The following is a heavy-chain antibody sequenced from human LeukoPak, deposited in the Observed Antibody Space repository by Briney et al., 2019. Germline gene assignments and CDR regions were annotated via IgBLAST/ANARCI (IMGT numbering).Heavy chain of an antibody. J-gene: IGHJ4*02. CDR1: GFTFSSYA. Sequence: GGSLRLSCAASGFTFSSYAMHWVRQAPGKGLEWVAVISYDGSNKYYADSEKGRFTISRDNSKNTLYLQMNSLRAEDTAVYYCATARAVAGSFDYWGQGTLVTVSS. V-gene: IGHV3-30*04. CDR3: ATARAVAGSFDY. CDR2: ISYDGSNK. D-gene: IGHD6-19*01.